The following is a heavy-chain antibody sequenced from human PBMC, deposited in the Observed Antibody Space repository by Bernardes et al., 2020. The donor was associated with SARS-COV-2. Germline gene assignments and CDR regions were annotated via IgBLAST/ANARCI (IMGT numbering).Heavy chain of an antibody. V-gene: IGHV3-23*01. J-gene: IGHJ3*01. CDR2: ISDRGFGT. D-gene: IGHD5-12*01. CDR1: GFTFSTHA. Sequence: GSLRLSCAASGFTFSTHAMSWVRQAPGKGLEWVSSISDRGFGTYYADSVKGGFTISRDNSQNTLYLQMNSLRAEDTAVYYCARRDRYIQWSDAFDLWGQGTMVTVSS. CDR3: ARRDRYIQWSDAFDL.